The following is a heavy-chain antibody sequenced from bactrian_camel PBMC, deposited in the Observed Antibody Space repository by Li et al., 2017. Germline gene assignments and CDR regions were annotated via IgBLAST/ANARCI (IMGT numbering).Heavy chain of an antibody. V-gene: IGHV3S10*01. CDR2: IYLDGTT. CDR3: VAEDDEDYVAGYYYSD. J-gene: IGHJ4*01. D-gene: IGHD2*01. CDR1: GFLISNSA. Sequence: VQLVESGGGLVQPGGSLRLSCAASGFLISNSAMSWVRAAPGKGLEWVSSIYLDGTTYYAASVKGRFTISPDKAKNSVYLQMNTLKPEDTAMYYCVAEDDEDYVAGYYYSDWGQGTQVTVS.